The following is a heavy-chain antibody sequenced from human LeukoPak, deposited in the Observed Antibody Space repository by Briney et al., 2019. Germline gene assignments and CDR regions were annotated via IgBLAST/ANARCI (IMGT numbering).Heavy chain of an antibody. D-gene: IGHD2-2*01. CDR1: GGSISSSSYY. J-gene: IGHJ6*02. CDR2: IYYSGST. V-gene: IGHV4-39*07. Sequence: SETLSLTCTVSGGSISSSSYYWGWIRQPPGKGLEWIGSIYYSGSTNYNPSLKSRVTISVDTSKNRFSLKLSSVTAADTAVYYCAGESVVVPAADYYYGMDVWGQGTTVTVSS. CDR3: AGESVVVPAADYYYGMDV.